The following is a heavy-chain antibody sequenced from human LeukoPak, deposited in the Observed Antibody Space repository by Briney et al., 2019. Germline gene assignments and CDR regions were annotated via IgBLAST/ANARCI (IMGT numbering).Heavy chain of an antibody. D-gene: IGHD4-17*01. CDR1: GGSISSSSYY. CDR2: IYHSGST. Sequence: SETLSLTCTVSGGSISSSSYYWGWIRQPPGKGLEWIGEIYHSGSTNYNPSLKSRVTISVDKSKNQFSLKLSSVTAADTAVYYCARGDYGDYPFDYWGQGTLVTVSS. J-gene: IGHJ4*02. CDR3: ARGDYGDYPFDY. V-gene: IGHV4-39*07.